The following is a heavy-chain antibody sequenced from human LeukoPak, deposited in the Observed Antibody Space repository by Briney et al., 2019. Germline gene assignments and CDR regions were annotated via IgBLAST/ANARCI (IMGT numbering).Heavy chain of an antibody. V-gene: IGHV4-59*08. CDR3: AKSRDGYNNYQFDY. CDR1: GGSISSYY. J-gene: IGHJ4*02. Sequence: SETLSLTCTVSGGSISSYYWSLIRQPPGKGLEWIGFIYYSGSTNYNPSLKSRVTISVDTSKNQFSLKLSSVTAADMGVYYCAKSRDGYNNYQFDYWGQGTLVTVSS. CDR2: IYYSGST. D-gene: IGHD5-24*01.